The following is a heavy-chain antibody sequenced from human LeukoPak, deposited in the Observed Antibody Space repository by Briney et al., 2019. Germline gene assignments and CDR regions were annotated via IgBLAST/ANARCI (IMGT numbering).Heavy chain of an antibody. Sequence: ASVKVSCKASGYTFTNYGISWVRQAPGQGLEWMGWIGVYNGNTNYAQKLQGRVTMTRNTSISTAYMELSSLRSEDTAVYYCARSIAVTTSPNFDYWGQGTLVTVSS. CDR1: GYTFTNYG. J-gene: IGHJ4*02. CDR2: IGVYNGNT. V-gene: IGHV1-18*01. CDR3: ARSIAVTTSPNFDY. D-gene: IGHD6-19*01.